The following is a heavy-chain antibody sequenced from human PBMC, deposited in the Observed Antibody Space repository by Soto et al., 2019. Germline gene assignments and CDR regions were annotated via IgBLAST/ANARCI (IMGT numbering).Heavy chain of an antibody. D-gene: IGHD1-20*01. Sequence: EEQLVESGGGLVQPGGSLKLSCVVSQISFSSYWMTWVRQAPGKGLECVANINQDGSEKYYEDSVKGRFTSSRDNTKTSLYLHMSGLRAEDTAVSYCATDLNWPNYWGHGTLVAVSS. CDR1: QISFSSYW. J-gene: IGHJ4*01. V-gene: IGHV3-7*01. CDR3: ATDLNWPNY. CDR2: INQDGSEK.